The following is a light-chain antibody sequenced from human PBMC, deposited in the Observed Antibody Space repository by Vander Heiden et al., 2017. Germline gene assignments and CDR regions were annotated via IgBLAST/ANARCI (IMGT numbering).Light chain of an antibody. CDR3: QQYNKWPLS. CDR2: DAS. J-gene: IGKJ4*01. CDR1: QCISAN. Sequence: DIVMTQSPAILSVSPGERATLSCRASQCISANLAWYQHRPGQAPRLLINDASTRASGVPARFTGSGSGTEFTLTITSLQSEDFAVYYCQQYNKWPLSFGGGTKVQLK. V-gene: IGKV3-15*01.